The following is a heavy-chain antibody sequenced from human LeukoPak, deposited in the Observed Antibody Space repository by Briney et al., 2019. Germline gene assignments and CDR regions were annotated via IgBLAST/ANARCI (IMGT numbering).Heavy chain of an antibody. J-gene: IGHJ4*02. CDR2: IYSGGST. CDR3: ARGPDGYGDYRARFDY. D-gene: IGHD4-17*01. CDR1: GFTVSSNY. Sequence: PGGSLRLSCAASGFTVSSNYMSWVRQAPGKGLEWVSVIYSGGSTYYADSVKGRFTISRDNSKSTLYLQMNSLRAEDTAVYYCARGPDGYGDYRARFDYWGQGTLVTVSS. V-gene: IGHV3-53*01.